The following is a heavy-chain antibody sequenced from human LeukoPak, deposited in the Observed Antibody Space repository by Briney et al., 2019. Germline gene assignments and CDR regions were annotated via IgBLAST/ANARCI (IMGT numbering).Heavy chain of an antibody. CDR1: GGSFSGYY. D-gene: IGHD6-19*01. V-gene: IGHV4-34*09. CDR2: INHSGST. CDR3: ASTYVAGLDY. J-gene: IGHJ4*02. Sequence: PSETLSLTCAVYGGSFSGYYWSWIRQPPGKGLEWIGEINHSGSTNYNPSLKSRVTISVDTSKNQFSLKLSSVTAADTAVYYCASTYVAGLDYWGQGTLVTVSS.